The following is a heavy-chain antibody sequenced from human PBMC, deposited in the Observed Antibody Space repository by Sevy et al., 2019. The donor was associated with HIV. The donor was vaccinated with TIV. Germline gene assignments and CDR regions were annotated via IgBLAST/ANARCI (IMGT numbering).Heavy chain of an antibody. CDR2: ITPMFGTA. V-gene: IGHV1-69*06. CDR1: GGTFDTYS. CDR3: ARDRDITFGGGDAFDI. J-gene: IGHJ3*02. D-gene: IGHD3-16*01. Sequence: ASVKVSCKASGGTFDTYSISWLRQAPGQGLEWMGGITPMFGTAYYAQNFQGRVTIVADKSTSTAYMELRSLRFEDSAVFYCARDRDITFGGGDAFDIWCQGTMVTVSS.